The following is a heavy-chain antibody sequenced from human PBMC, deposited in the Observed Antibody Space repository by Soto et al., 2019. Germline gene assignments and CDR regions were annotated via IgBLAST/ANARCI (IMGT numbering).Heavy chain of an antibody. J-gene: IGHJ4*02. CDR2: ISYDGSDK. D-gene: IGHD3-10*01. CDR1: GFTFSSYG. Sequence: QVQLVESGGGVVQPGRSLRLSCAASGFTFSSYGMHWVRQAPGKGLEWVALISYDGSDKYYADSVKGRFTISRDNSKNTLYLQINSLRVEDTAVYYCGVGQYFSDYWGQGTLVTVSS. V-gene: IGHV3-30*03. CDR3: GVGQYFSDY.